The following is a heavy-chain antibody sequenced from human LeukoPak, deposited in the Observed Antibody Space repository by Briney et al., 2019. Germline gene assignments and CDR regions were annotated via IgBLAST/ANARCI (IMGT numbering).Heavy chain of an antibody. D-gene: IGHD2-15*01. CDR2: ISYDGSNK. Sequence: GGSLRLSCAASGFTFSSYGMHWVRQAPGKGLEWVAVISYDGSNKYYADSVKGRFTISRDNSKNTLYLQMNSLRAEDTAVYYCAKVANYCSGGSCFDYWGQGTPVTVSS. CDR1: GFTFSSYG. J-gene: IGHJ4*02. V-gene: IGHV3-30*18. CDR3: AKVANYCSGGSCFDY.